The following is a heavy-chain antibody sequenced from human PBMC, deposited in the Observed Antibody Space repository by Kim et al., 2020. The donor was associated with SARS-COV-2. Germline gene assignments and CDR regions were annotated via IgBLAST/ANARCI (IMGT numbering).Heavy chain of an antibody. CDR1: GFTFSNAW. CDR3: TTSYYYGSGSHDY. J-gene: IGHJ4*02. V-gene: IGHV3-15*01. Sequence: GSLRLSCAASGFTFSNAWMSWVRQAPGKGLEWVGRIKSKTDGGTTDYAAPVKGRFTISRDDSKNTLYLQMNSLKTEDTAVYYCTTSYYYGSGSHDYWGQGTLVTVSS. D-gene: IGHD3-10*01. CDR2: IKSKTDGGTT.